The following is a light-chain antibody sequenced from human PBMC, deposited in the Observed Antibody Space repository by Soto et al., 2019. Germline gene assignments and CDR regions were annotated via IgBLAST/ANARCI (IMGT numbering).Light chain of an antibody. CDR1: QSVSRA. CDR2: DAS. J-gene: IGKJ4*01. Sequence: EMVLTQSPATLSLSPGERATLSCRAGQSVSRALAWYQQKPGQAPRLLIYDASNRATGIPARFSGSGSGTDFTLTITSLEPEDFAIYYCQHRSSWPLTFGGGTKVEFK. V-gene: IGKV3-11*01. CDR3: QHRSSWPLT.